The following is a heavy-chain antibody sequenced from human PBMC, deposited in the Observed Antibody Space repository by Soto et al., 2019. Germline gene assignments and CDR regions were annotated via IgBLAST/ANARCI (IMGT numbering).Heavy chain of an antibody. V-gene: IGHV1-69*08. CDR1: GGTFSSYT. Sequence: QVQLVQSGAEVKKPGSSVKVSCKASGGTFSSYTISWVRQAPGQGLEGMGRIIPILGIANYAQKFQGRVTITADKSTSKAGMELSSLGSEDTAVYYGAGEPPAKAIDYWGQGTLVTVSS. CDR2: IIPILGIA. CDR3: AGEPPAKAIDY. J-gene: IGHJ4*02.